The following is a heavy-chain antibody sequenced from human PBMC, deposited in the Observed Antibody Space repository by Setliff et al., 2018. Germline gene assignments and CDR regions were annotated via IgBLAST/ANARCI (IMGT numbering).Heavy chain of an antibody. CDR1: GFTFSSYA. CDR2: ISGSGGST. CDR3: AREWALDY. Sequence: GGSLRLSCAGSGFTFSSYAMSWVRQAPGKGLEWVSAISGSGGSTSYAQKFQGRVTMTRDTSTSTVYMELSSLRSEDTAVYYCAREWALDYWGQGTLVTVS. V-gene: IGHV3-23*01. J-gene: IGHJ4*02.